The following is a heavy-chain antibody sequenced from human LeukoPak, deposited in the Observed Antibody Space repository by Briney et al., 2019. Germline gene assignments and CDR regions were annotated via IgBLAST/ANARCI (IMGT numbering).Heavy chain of an antibody. CDR3: ARGSSSGWYYFGY. J-gene: IGHJ4*02. CDR2: IYNDETT. D-gene: IGHD6-19*01. Sequence: GGSLRLSCAGAGFTVSTNYMRWVGQSPGKGLEWGSVIYNDETTYYEDSVKGRFTISRENSKNTLYLQMSGLRAEATAVYYCARGSSSGWYYFGYWGQGTLVTVSS. CDR1: GFTVSTNY. V-gene: IGHV3-53*01.